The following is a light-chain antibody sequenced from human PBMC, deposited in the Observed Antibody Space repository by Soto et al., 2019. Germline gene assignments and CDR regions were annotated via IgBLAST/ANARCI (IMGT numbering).Light chain of an antibody. Sequence: QSALTQPASVSGSPGQSITISCTGTSSDVGSGNVVSWYQHYPGKAPQLIIYEGFKRPSVVSSRFSGSKSGNTASLTISGLQAEDEAEYYCCSHAGRDTYVFGTGTKLTVL. CDR2: EGF. CDR1: SSDVGSGNV. V-gene: IGLV2-23*01. J-gene: IGLJ1*01. CDR3: CSHAGRDTYV.